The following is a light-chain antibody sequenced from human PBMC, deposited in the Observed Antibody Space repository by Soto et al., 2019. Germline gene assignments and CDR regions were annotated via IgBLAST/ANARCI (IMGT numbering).Light chain of an antibody. V-gene: IGKV1-39*01. J-gene: IGKJ4*01. Sequence: DIQMTQSPSSLSASVGDRVTITCRASQSISSYLNWYQQKPGKAPNLLIYVASSLQSGVPSRFSGSGSGTDFTLTISSLQPEDVATYYCQQSYSTPLTFGGGTKVEIK. CDR3: QQSYSTPLT. CDR1: QSISSY. CDR2: VAS.